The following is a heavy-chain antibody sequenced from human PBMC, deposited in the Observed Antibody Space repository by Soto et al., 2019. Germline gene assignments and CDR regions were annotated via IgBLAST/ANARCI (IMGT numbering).Heavy chain of an antibody. CDR1: GYTFTSYG. J-gene: IGHJ4*02. D-gene: IGHD4-17*01. CDR3: ARTSPAISDYGDFDY. V-gene: IGHV1-18*01. Sequence: ASVKVSCKASGYTFTSYGISWVRQAPGQGLEWMGWISAYNGNTNYAQKLQGRVTMTTDTSTSTAYMELRSLRSDDTAVYYCARTSPAISDYGDFDYWGQGTLVTVSS. CDR2: ISAYNGNT.